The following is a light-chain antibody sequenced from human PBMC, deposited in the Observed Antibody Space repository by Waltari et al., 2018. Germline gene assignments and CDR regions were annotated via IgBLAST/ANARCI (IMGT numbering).Light chain of an antibody. CDR1: SRHVGGYNF. Sequence: QSALTQPASVSGSPGQSITLSCTGTSRHVGGYNFVSWYQQHPGRAPKLLIYEVSNRPSGVSNRFSGSKSGNTASLTISGLQAEDEADYYCSSYTSSISLAFGGGTKLTVL. V-gene: IGLV2-14*01. J-gene: IGLJ2*01. CDR3: SSYTSSISLA. CDR2: EVS.